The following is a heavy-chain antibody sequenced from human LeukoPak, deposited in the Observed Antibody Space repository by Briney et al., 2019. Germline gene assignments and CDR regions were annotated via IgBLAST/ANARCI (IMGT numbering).Heavy chain of an antibody. CDR2: ISGSGGST. J-gene: IGHJ4*02. CDR1: GFTFSSYA. CDR3: AKDLPRYCSSTSCFKIFDY. V-gene: IGHV3-23*01. Sequence: GGSLRLSCAASGFTFSSYAMSWVRQAPGKGLEWVSAISGSGGSTYYADSVKGRFTISRDNSKNTLYLQMNSLRAEDTAVYYCAKDLPRYCSSTSCFKIFDYWGQGTLVTVSS. D-gene: IGHD2-2*01.